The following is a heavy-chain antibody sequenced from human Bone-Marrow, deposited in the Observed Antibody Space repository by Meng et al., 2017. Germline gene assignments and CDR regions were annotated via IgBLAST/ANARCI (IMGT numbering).Heavy chain of an antibody. CDR3: ASWIYSCGWQ. J-gene: IGHJ4*02. CDR1: GGSISSIDW. V-gene: IGHV4/OR15-8*02. D-gene: IGHD6-19*01. CDR2: IYHGGDT. Sequence: QARLQESGPGLVKPSGTLSLPCVVSGGSISSIDWWSWVRQPPGKGLEWIGEIYHGGDTNYNPSLKSRVTIAIDRSKNQFSLKLSSVTAADTAVYYCASWIYSCGWQWGQGTLVTVSS.